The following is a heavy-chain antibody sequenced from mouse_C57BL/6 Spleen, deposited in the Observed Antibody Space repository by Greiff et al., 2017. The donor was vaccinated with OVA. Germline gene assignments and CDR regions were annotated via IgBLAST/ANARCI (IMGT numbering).Heavy chain of an antibody. CDR1: GFTFSDYG. CDR2: ISSGSSTI. Sequence: DVKLVESGGGLVKPGGSLKLSCAASGFTFSDYGMHWVRQAPEKGLEWVAYISSGSSTIYYADTVKGRFTISRDNAKNTLFLQMTSLRSEDTAMYYCARTYDYDGGAWFAYWGQGTLVTVSA. D-gene: IGHD2-4*01. CDR3: ARTYDYDGGAWFAY. V-gene: IGHV5-17*01. J-gene: IGHJ3*01.